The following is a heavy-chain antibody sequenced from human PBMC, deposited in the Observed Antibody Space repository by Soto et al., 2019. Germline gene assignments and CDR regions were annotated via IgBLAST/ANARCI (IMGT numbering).Heavy chain of an antibody. D-gene: IGHD6-13*01. CDR2: IYYSGST. J-gene: IGHJ1*01. CDR1: GGSISSSSYY. Sequence: QLLESGPGLVKPSETLSLTCTVSGGSISSSSYYWGWIRQPPGKGLEWIGRIYYSGSTYYNPSLKSRVTITVDTSKNQYTLKLSSVTAADTAVYYCARRKRYSSSWLQPDAEYFQHWGQGTLVTVSS. CDR3: ARRKRYSSSWLQPDAEYFQH. V-gene: IGHV4-39*01.